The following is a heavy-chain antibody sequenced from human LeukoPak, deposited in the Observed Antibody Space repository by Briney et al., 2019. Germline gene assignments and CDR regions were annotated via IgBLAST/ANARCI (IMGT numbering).Heavy chain of an antibody. Sequence: PGGSLRLSCAASGFTFSNAWMSWVRQAPGKGLEWVGRIKRKTDGGTTDYAAPVKGRFTISRDDSKNTLYLQMNSLKTEDTAVYYCTTDFYYYDSSGYYHNWFDPWGQGTLLTVSS. CDR1: GFTFSNAW. V-gene: IGHV3-15*01. D-gene: IGHD3-22*01. J-gene: IGHJ5*02. CDR3: TTDFYYYDSSGYYHNWFDP. CDR2: IKRKTDGGTT.